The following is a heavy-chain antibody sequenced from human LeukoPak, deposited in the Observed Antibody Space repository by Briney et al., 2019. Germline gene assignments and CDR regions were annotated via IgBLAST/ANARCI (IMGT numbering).Heavy chain of an antibody. D-gene: IGHD2-21*01. CDR3: ARKAGYSFYYYYYMDV. CDR1: GYTFTSYD. Sequence: ASVKVSCKASGYTFTSYDINWVRQATGQGLEWMGWMNPNSGNTGYAQKFQGRVTMTRNTSISTAYMELSSLRSEDTAVYYCARKAGYSFYYYYYMDVWGKGTTVTISS. CDR2: MNPNSGNT. J-gene: IGHJ6*03. V-gene: IGHV1-8*01.